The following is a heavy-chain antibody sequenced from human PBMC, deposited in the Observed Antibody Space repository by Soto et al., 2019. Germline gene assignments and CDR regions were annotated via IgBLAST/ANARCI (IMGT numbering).Heavy chain of an antibody. V-gene: IGHV3-23*01. CDR1: GFTFSSYA. CDR2: ISGSGGST. D-gene: IGHD6-13*01. CDR3: AKDPSSSWSLNYYYYGMDV. J-gene: IGHJ6*02. Sequence: EVQLLESGGGLVQPGGSRGLSCAASGFTFSSYAMSWFRRAPGKGLEWFSAISGSGGSTYYADSVKGRFTISRDNSKNTLYLQMNSLRAEDTAVYYCAKDPSSSWSLNYYYYGMDVWGQGTTVTVSS.